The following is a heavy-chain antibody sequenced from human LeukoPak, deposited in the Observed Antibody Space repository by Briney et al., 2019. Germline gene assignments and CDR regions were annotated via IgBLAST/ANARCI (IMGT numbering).Heavy chain of an antibody. CDR2: ISGSGGST. J-gene: IGHJ6*03. CDR1: GFTFSSYA. V-gene: IGHV3-23*01. D-gene: IGHD2-2*01. CDR3: ARVWYGSSASFYYMDV. Sequence: GGSLRLSCAASGFTFSSYAMSWVRQAPGKGLEWVSAISGSGGSTYYADSVKGRFTISRDNSKNTLYLQMNSLRAEDTAVYYCARVWYGSSASFYYMDVWGKGTTVTVSS.